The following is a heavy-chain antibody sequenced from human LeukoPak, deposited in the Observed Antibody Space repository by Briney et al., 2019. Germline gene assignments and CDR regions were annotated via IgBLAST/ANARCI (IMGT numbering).Heavy chain of an antibody. CDR1: GYTFTGYY. J-gene: IGHJ6*03. V-gene: IGHV1-2*02. Sequence: GASVKVSCKASGYTFTGYYMHWVRQAPGQGLEWMGWINPNSGGTNYAQKFQGRVTMTRDTSISTAYMELSRLRSDDTAVYYCARDRDYDFWSGYSTHYNMDVWGKGTTVTVSS. CDR3: ARDRDYDFWSGYSTHYNMDV. D-gene: IGHD3-3*01. CDR2: INPNSGGT.